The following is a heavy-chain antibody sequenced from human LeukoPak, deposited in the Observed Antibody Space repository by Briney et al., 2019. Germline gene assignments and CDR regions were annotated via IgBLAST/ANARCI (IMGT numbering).Heavy chain of an antibody. J-gene: IGHJ5*02. CDR1: GGSISSYY. CDR3: ARHGEYCSSTSCYKRGNWFDP. CDR2: IYTSGST. V-gene: IGHV4-4*07. Sequence: SETLSLTCTVSGGSISSYYWSWIRQPAGKGLEWIGRIYTSGSTNYNPSLKSRVTMSVDTSKNQFSLKLSSVTAADTAVYYCARHGEYCSSTSCYKRGNWFDPWGQGTLVTVSS. D-gene: IGHD2-2*02.